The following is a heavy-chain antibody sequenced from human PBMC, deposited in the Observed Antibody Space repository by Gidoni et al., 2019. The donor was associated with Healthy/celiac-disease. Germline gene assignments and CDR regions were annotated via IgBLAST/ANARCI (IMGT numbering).Heavy chain of an antibody. CDR2: IYPGDSDT. CDR3: ARSWGDTTVTTPHYYYYGMDV. D-gene: IGHD4-17*01. J-gene: IGHJ6*02. CDR1: GYSFTSYW. V-gene: IGHV5-51*01. Sequence: EVQLVQSGAEVKKPGESLKISCTGSGYSFTSYWIGWVRQMPGKGLEWMGFIYPGDSDTRYSPSFQGQVTISADKSISTAYLQWSSLKASDTAMYYCARSWGDTTVTTPHYYYYGMDVWGQGTTVTVSS.